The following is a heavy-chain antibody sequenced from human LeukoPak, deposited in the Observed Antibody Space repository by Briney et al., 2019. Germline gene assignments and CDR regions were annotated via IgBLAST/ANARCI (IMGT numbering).Heavy chain of an antibody. CDR2: IYTSGST. V-gene: IGHV4-61*02. CDR1: GGSISSGSYY. J-gene: IGHJ5*02. CDR3: ARGVYPGEFDP. Sequence: SETLSLTCTVSGGSISSGSYYWSWIRQPAGKGLEWIGRIYTSGSTNYNPSLKSRVTVSVDTSKNQFSLKLSSVTAADTAVYYCARGVYPGEFDPWGQGTLVTVSS. D-gene: IGHD2-8*01.